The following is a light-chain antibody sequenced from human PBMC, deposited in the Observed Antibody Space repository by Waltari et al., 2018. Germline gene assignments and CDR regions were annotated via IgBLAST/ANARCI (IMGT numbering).Light chain of an antibody. V-gene: IGKV1-5*03. J-gene: IGKJ4*01. CDR3: QQYNSYSLLS. CDR1: QSISKW. CDR2: KAS. Sequence: DIQMTQSPSTLSASVGDRVIFSCRASQSISKWLAWYQQKPGKAPKLLIYKASTLESWVPARCSGSGSGTEFTLTISSLQPEDFATYYCQQYNSYSLLSFGGGTKVEIK.